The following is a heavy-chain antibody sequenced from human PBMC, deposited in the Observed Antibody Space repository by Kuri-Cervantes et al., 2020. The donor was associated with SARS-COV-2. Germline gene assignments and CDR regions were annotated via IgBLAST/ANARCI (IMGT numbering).Heavy chain of an antibody. CDR2: INGYNDNT. D-gene: IGHD2-15*01. CDR1: GYTFTNYG. V-gene: IGHV1-18*04. Sequence: ASVKVSCKASGYTFTNYGISWVRQAPGQGLEWMGWINGYNDNTKYAQKLQGRVTMTTDTSTSTAYMELRSLRSDDTAVYYSARGIVVVVAAMGYFDYWGQGTLVTVSS. CDR3: ARGIVVVVAAMGYFDY. J-gene: IGHJ4*02.